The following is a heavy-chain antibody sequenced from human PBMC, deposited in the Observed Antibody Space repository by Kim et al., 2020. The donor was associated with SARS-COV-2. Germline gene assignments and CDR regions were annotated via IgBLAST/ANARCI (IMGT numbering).Heavy chain of an antibody. V-gene: IGHV4-34*01. CDR3: ASGHDYYDSSGPIDY. CDR2: INHSGST. CDR1: GGSFSGYY. J-gene: IGHJ4*02. Sequence: SETLSLTCAVYGGSFSGYYWSWIRQPPGKGLEWIGEINHSGSTNYNPSLKSRVTISVDTSKKQFSLRLSSVTAADTAVYYCASGHDYYDSSGPIDYWGQGTLVTVSS. D-gene: IGHD3-22*01.